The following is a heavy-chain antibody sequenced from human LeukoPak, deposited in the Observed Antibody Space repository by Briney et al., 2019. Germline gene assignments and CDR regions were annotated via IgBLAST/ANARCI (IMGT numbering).Heavy chain of an antibody. Sequence: ASVKVSCKASGYIFTTYGVSWVRQAPGQGLEWRGWISAYNGNTDYAQKFQGRVTMTTDTSTSTAYMELRSLRSDDTAVYYCARCGGVGNYYYYYMDVWGKGTTVTVSS. V-gene: IGHV1-18*01. CDR3: ARCGGVGNYYYYYMDV. CDR1: GYIFTTYG. J-gene: IGHJ6*03. CDR2: ISAYNGNT. D-gene: IGHD2-21*01.